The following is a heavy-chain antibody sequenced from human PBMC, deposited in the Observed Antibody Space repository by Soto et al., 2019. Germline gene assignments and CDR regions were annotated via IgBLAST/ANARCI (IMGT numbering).Heavy chain of an antibody. D-gene: IGHD3-3*01. J-gene: IGHJ4*02. V-gene: IGHV1-8*01. CDR1: GYTFTEFD. Sequence: QVLLVQSGADVKKPGASVKVSCKTSGYTFTEFDINWVRQAPGQGLEWMGWMNTNTGNTSYAQKFKGRVTMTRDTSISSAYMELRRLRSEDTAVYYCARVVRFFGGHAGYWGQGTLVTVSS. CDR2: MNTNTGNT. CDR3: ARVVRFFGGHAGY.